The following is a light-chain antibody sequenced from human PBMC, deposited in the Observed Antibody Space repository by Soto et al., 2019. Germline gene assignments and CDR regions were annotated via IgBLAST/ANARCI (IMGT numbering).Light chain of an antibody. J-gene: IGKJ5*01. CDR3: QQTYNTPFT. CDR2: ASS. Sequence: DIQMTQSPSSLSASVGDRVTIPCRARQTISSYLNWYPQRPGTAPNLLIYASSSLQSGVPPRFSGSGSGTDFTLTISRLQPEDFAAYYCQQTYNTPFTFGQGTRVESK. CDR1: QTISSY. V-gene: IGKV1-39*01.